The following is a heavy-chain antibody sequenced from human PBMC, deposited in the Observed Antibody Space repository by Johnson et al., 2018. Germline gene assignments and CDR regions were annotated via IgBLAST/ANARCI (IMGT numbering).Heavy chain of an antibody. CDR1: GLSFSDYF. CDR3: ARDRRYCRGGSCYSVGAFEI. Sequence: QVQLVESGGGLVKPGRSLRLSCTASGLSFSDYFMTWIRQAPGKGLEWVSYISSSGTIRHYADSVNGRFTISRDNAKNTLYLQMNSLGAEDAAVYYCARDRRYCRGGSCYSVGAFEIWGKGTMVTVSS. J-gene: IGHJ3*02. D-gene: IGHD2-15*01. V-gene: IGHV3-11*04. CDR2: ISSSGTIR.